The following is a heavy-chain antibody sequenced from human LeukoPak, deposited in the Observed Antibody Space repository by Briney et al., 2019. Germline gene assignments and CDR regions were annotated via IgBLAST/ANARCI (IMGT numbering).Heavy chain of an antibody. D-gene: IGHD5-12*01. CDR1: GYTFTSCY. J-gene: IGHJ5*02. CDR2: INPSGGST. CDR3: ARGMWLRAAGAPGQRYNWFDP. Sequence: ASVKVSCKASGYTFTSCYMHWVRQAPGQGLEWMGIINPSGGSTSYAQKFQGRVTMTRDTSTSTVYMELSSLRSEDTAVYYCARGMWLRAAGAPGQRYNWFDPWGQGTLVTVSS. V-gene: IGHV1-46*03.